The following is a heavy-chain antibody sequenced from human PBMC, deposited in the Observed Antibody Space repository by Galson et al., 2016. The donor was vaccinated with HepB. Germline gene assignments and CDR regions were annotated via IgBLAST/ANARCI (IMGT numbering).Heavy chain of an antibody. CDR2: IYYSGST. Sequence: TLSLPCTVSGGSISSGGYYWSWIRQHPGKGLEWIGYIYYSGSTYYNPSLKSRVTISVDTSKNQFSLKLSSVTAADTAVYYCARVRRGYYYDSSGYYFDYWGQGTLVTVSS. CDR1: GGSISSGGYY. J-gene: IGHJ4*02. CDR3: ARVRRGYYYDSSGYYFDY. D-gene: IGHD3-22*01. V-gene: IGHV4-31*03.